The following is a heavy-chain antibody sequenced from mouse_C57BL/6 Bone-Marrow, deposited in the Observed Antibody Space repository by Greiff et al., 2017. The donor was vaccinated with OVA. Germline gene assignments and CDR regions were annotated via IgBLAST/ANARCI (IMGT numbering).Heavy chain of an antibody. Sequence: EVQLQQSGTVLARPGASVKMSCKTSGYTFTSYWMHWVKQRPGQGLEWIGAIYPGNSDTSYNQKFKGKAKLTAVTSASTAYMELSSLTNEDSAVYYCTRESGTFYTMDNGGQGTSVTVSS. J-gene: IGHJ4*01. CDR3: TRESGTFYTMDN. CDR1: GYTFTSYW. CDR2: IYPGNSDT. V-gene: IGHV1-5*01. D-gene: IGHD3-1*01.